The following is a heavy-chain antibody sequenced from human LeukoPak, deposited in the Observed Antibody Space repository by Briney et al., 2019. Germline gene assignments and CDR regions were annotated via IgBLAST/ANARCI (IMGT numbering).Heavy chain of an antibody. CDR2: IYYSGST. V-gene: IGHV4-59*01. CDR1: GGSISSYY. J-gene: IGHJ4*02. Sequence: SETLSLTCTVSGGSISSYYWSWIRQPPGKGLEWIGYIYYSGSTNYNPSLKSRVTISVDMSKNQFSLKLSSVTAADTAVYYCARGDNGYNYYFDYWGQGTLVTVSS. CDR3: ARGDNGYNYYFDY. D-gene: IGHD5-24*01.